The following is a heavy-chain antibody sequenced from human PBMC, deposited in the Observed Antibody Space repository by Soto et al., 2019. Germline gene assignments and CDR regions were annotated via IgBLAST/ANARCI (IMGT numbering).Heavy chain of an antibody. J-gene: IGHJ4*02. CDR2: IYSSGHT. CDR3: ARDSFTAGLYFDY. Sequence: QVQLQESGPGLVKPSETLSLTCTVSGDSIRSYYWNWIRQPPGKRLDWIGYIYSSGHTNYNPSLMSRVTMSLDTSKNQFSLMLNSVTAADTAVYYCARDSFTAGLYFDYWVRGTLVTVSS. V-gene: IGHV4-59*01. D-gene: IGHD2-8*02. CDR1: GDSIRSYY.